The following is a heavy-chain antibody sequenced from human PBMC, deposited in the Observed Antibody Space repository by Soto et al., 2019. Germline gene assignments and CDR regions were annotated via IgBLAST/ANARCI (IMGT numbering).Heavy chain of an antibody. CDR3: GRQVRGGSYFDF. CDR2: VYFTGST. J-gene: IGHJ4*02. V-gene: IGHV4-39*01. Sequence: SETLSLTCTASGDSISRSSFYWGWIRQSPGKGLECIGIVYFTGSTNYNPSLKSRVTMSVDRSRNHFSLQLTSLTAADTSYYYCGRQVRGGSYFDFWGQGNLVTVS. D-gene: IGHD1-26*01. CDR1: GDSISRSSFY.